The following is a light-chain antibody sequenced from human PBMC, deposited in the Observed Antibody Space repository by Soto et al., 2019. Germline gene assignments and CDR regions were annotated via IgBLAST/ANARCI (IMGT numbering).Light chain of an antibody. CDR1: QRVAKF. J-gene: IGKJ4*01. CDR3: QQRTNWPLT. Sequence: EIVLTQSPDTLSLSPGERATLSCRASQRVAKFLAWYQQKGGQPPRLLIFDASTRATGVPGRFNGSGSGTAFTLTTSSLEPEDFAVYYCQQRTNWPLTFGGGTKVEVK. CDR2: DAS. V-gene: IGKV3-11*01.